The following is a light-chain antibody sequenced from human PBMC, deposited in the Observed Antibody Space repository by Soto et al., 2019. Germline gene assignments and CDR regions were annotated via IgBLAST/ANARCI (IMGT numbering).Light chain of an antibody. Sequence: EILRTQSPATLSVSPGERATLSCRASQSVSSNLDWYQQKPGQAPRLLIYDASTRATGIPDRFSGSGSGTVFTLTINRLQADDFAVYYCQKFDRWPWTFGQGTKVEIK. CDR3: QKFDRWPWT. V-gene: IGKV3-15*01. J-gene: IGKJ1*01. CDR2: DAS. CDR1: QSVSSN.